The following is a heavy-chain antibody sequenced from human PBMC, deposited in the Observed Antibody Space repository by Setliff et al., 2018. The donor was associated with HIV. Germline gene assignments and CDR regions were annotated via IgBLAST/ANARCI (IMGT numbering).Heavy chain of an antibody. D-gene: IGHD7-27*01. V-gene: IGHV4-39*01. Sequence: SETLSLTCTVSGGLISSHIYQWGWIRQPPGKGLEWIGSIYYSGTTYYNPSLKSRLTISIDTSMNQFSLRLNALTAADTAVYYCARLGGNWGHWFDPWSQGTLVTVSS. CDR3: ARLGGNWGHWFDP. CDR1: GGLISSHIYQ. CDR2: IYYSGTT. J-gene: IGHJ5*02.